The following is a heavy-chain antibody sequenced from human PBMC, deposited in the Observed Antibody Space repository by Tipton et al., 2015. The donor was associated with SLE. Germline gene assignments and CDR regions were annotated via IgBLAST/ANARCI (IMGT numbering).Heavy chain of an antibody. CDR1: GGSISTSSYY. CDR3: ARAIRFFDP. CDR2: IYYSGST. Sequence: TLSLTCTVSGGSISTSSYYWGWIRQPPGKGLEWIGNIYYSGSTYYNPSLKSRVTISVDTSKNQFSLKLSSVTAADTAVYYCARAIRFFDPWGQGTLVTVSS. V-gene: IGHV4-39*01. D-gene: IGHD2-2*02. J-gene: IGHJ5*02.